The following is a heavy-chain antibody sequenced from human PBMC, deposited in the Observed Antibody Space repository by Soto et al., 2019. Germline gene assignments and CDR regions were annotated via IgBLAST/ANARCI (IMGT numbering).Heavy chain of an antibody. V-gene: IGHV1-69*01. J-gene: IGHJ6*02. CDR3: AGGEHSTSLGGMDV. D-gene: IGHD6-6*01. CDR1: GGSFNSYA. Sequence: QVQMVQSGAELKKPGSSVKVSCKTSGGSFNSYAINWVRQAPGQGLEWLGGTIPFILTPNYAQQFQGRVTITADEPTSTGSLELSSRRSDDTSVYYCAGGEHSTSLGGMDVWGQGTTVIVSS. CDR2: TIPFILTP.